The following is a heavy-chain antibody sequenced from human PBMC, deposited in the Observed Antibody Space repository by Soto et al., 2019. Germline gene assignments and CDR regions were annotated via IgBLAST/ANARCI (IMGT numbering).Heavy chain of an antibody. CDR1: GFTFTSYG. Sequence: QVQLVQSGAEVKKPGASAKVSCKASGFTFTSYGITWVRQAPGQGLEWMGWVSAYNGNTNYAQKLQGRVTMTTDTSTSTTYIELRSLRYDDTAVYYCARDRSGATARDFDYWGQGTLVTVSS. V-gene: IGHV1-18*01. J-gene: IGHJ4*02. CDR3: ARDRSGATARDFDY. CDR2: VSAYNGNT. D-gene: IGHD1-26*01.